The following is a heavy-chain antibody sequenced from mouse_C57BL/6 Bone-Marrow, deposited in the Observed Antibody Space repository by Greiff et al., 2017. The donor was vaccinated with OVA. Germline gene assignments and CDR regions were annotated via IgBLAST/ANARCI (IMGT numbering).Heavy chain of an antibody. CDR1: EYEFPSHD. D-gene: IGHD2-4*01. V-gene: IGHV5-2*01. CDR3: ERREDMSTTRVNYAMDY. J-gene: IGHJ4*01. Sequence: EVQVVESGGGLVQPGESLKLSCESNEYEFPSHDMSWVRKTPEKRLELVAAINSDGGSTYYPATMERRFIISRDNTRKTMYMQMSSLRSEDTVLYYCERREDMSTTRVNYAMDYWGQGTTVTVSS. CDR2: INSDGGST.